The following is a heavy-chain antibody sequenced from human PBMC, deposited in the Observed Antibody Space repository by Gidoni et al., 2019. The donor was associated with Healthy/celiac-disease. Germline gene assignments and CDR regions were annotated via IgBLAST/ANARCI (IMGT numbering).Heavy chain of an antibody. Sequence: EVQLVESGCGLVKPGGSLRLSCAASGFTFSSYSMNWVRQAPGKGLEWVSSISSSSSDIYNADAVKGRFTISRDKAKNSLYLQMNSMRAEDTAGYYCARRYSSGYLDDAFDIWGQGTMVTVSS. CDR2: ISSSSSDI. J-gene: IGHJ3*02. V-gene: IGHV3-21*01. CDR3: ARRYSSGYLDDAFDI. CDR1: GFTFSSYS. D-gene: IGHD3-22*01.